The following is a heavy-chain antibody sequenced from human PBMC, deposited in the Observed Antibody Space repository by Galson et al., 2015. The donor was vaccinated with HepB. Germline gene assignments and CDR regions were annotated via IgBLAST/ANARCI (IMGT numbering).Heavy chain of an antibody. V-gene: IGHV3-30-3*01. D-gene: IGHD6-13*01. J-gene: IGHJ4*02. Sequence: SLRLSCAASGFTFSSYAMHWVRQAPGKGLEWVAVISYDGSNKYYADSVKGRFTISRDNSKNTLYLQMNSLRAEDTAVYYCARDARQQLGFIFDYWGQGTLVTVSS. CDR3: ARDARQQLGFIFDY. CDR1: GFTFSSYA. CDR2: ISYDGSNK.